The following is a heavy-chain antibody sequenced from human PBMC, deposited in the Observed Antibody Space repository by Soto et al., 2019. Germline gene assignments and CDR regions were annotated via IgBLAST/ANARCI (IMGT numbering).Heavy chain of an antibody. CDR2: INPNSGGT. Sequence: ASVKVSCKASGYTFTGYYMHWVRQAPGQGLEWMGWINPNSGGTNYAQKFQGRVTKTRDTSISTAYMELSRLRSDDTAVYYCAREGSWRGQLYPWGQGALVTVSS. V-gene: IGHV1-2*02. D-gene: IGHD1-26*01. J-gene: IGHJ5*02. CDR1: GYTFTGYY. CDR3: AREGSWRGQLYP.